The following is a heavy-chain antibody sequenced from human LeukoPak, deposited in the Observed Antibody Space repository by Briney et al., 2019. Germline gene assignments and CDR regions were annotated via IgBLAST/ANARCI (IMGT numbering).Heavy chain of an antibody. CDR3: ARGRWTSGIDY. Sequence: QPGGSLRLSCAASGLTLSSYWMHWVRQAPGKGLVWVSRINVDGSNTTYADSVKGRFTISRDHAKNTLYLQVNSLRAEDTAVYYCARGRWTSGIDYWGQGTLVTVSS. CDR2: INVDGSNT. D-gene: IGHD1-1*01. V-gene: IGHV3-74*01. J-gene: IGHJ4*02. CDR1: GLTLSSYW.